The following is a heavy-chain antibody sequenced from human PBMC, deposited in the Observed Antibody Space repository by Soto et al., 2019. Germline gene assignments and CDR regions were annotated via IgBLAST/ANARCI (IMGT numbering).Heavy chain of an antibody. V-gene: IGHV4-59*01. J-gene: IGHJ4*02. D-gene: IGHD2-15*01. CDR3: ARNSGYCSGGSCSNDY. Sequence: SETLSLTCTVSGGSISSYYWSWIRQPPGKGLEWIGYIYYSGSTNYNPSLKSQVTISVDTSKNQFSLKLSSVTAADTAVYYCARNSGYCSGGSCSNDYWGQGTLVTVSS. CDR1: GGSISSYY. CDR2: IYYSGST.